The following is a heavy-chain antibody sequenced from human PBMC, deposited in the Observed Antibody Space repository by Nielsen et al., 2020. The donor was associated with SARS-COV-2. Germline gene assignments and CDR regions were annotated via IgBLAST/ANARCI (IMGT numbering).Heavy chain of an antibody. CDR1: GFTFSSYS. D-gene: IGHD6-19*01. J-gene: IGHJ4*02. CDR2: ISSSSSTI. V-gene: IGHV3-48*01. CDR3: AKRGGGAVAGTYYFDY. Sequence: GGSLRLSCAASGFTFSSYSMNWVRQAPGKGLEWVSYISSSSSTIYYADSVKGRFTISRDNAKNSLYLQMNSLRAEDTAVYYCAKRGGGAVAGTYYFDYWGQGTLVTVSS.